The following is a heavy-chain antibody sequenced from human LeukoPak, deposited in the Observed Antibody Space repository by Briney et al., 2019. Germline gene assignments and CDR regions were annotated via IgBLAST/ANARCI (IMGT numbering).Heavy chain of an antibody. Sequence: GGSLRLSCAASGFTFSRYYMHWVRQAPGKGLVWVSRINSDGSSTTYADSVKGRFTISRDNSKNTLYLQMNSLRAEDTAVYYCARESSDLSFDYWGQGTLVTVSS. J-gene: IGHJ4*02. D-gene: IGHD3-22*01. V-gene: IGHV3-74*01. CDR3: ARESSDLSFDY. CDR2: INSDGSST. CDR1: GFTFSRYY.